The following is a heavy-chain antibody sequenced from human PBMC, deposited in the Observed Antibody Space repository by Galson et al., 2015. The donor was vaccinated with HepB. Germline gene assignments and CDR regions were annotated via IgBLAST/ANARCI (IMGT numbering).Heavy chain of an antibody. J-gene: IGHJ4*02. CDR3: ARLRFERWLQGRGLVDS. CDR2: VLSRGSA. D-gene: IGHD5-24*01. CDR1: GDSIGRSSSY. V-gene: IGHV4-39*07. Sequence: SETLSLTCTVSGDSIGRSSSYWGWIRQPPGKGLAWIGSVLSRGSAYYKSSLRSRISVSLDTSKNQFSLSLRSVTAADTAVYYCARLRFERWLQGRGLVDSWGQGTLVTVSS.